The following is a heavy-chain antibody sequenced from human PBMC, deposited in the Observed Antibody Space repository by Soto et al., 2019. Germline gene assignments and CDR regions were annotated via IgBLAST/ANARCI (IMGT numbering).Heavy chain of an antibody. V-gene: IGHV1-69*13. CDR3: ASCSSTSCPIL. CDR1: GGTFSSYA. CDR2: IIPIFGTA. D-gene: IGHD2-2*01. J-gene: IGHJ4*02. Sequence: GASGKVSWKASGGTFSSYAISLVRQAPGQGLEWMGGIIPIFGTANYAQKFQGRVTITADESTSTAYMELSSLRSEDTAVYYCASCSSTSCPILWGQGTLVTVSS.